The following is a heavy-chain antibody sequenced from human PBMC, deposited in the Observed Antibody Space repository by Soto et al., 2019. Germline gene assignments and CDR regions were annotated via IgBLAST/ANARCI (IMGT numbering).Heavy chain of an antibody. V-gene: IGHV6-1*01. CDR3: ARDLAQLEDNSYYYMDV. D-gene: IGHD3-10*01. Sequence: PSQTLSLTCAISGDSVSSNSAAWNWIRQSPSRGLEWLGRTYYRSKWYNDYAVSVKSRITINPDTSKNQFSLQLNSVTPEDTAVYYFARDLAQLEDNSYYYMDVWGKGTTVTVPS. CDR2: TYYRSKWYN. CDR1: GDSVSSNSAA. J-gene: IGHJ6*03.